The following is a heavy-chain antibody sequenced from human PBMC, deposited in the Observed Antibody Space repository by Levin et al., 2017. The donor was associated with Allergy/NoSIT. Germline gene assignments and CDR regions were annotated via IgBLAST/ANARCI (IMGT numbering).Heavy chain of an antibody. CDR3: AKGRDDILTGYSSLSDY. J-gene: IGHJ4*02. D-gene: IGHD3-9*01. CDR1: GFTFSSYA. Sequence: QAGGSLRLSCAASGFTFSSYAMSWVRQAPGKGLEWVSAISGSGGSTYYADSVKGRFTISRDNSKNTLYLQMNSLRAEDTAVYYCAKGRDDILTGYSSLSDYWGQGTLVTVSS. V-gene: IGHV3-23*01. CDR2: ISGSGGST.